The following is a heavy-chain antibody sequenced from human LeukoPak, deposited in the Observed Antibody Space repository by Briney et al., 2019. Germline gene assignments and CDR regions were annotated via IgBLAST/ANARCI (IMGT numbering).Heavy chain of an antibody. J-gene: IGHJ4*02. CDR3: ARDPGGAGGPFDY. CDR2: ISRSGTTI. D-gene: IGHD3-10*01. V-gene: IGHV3-48*03. CDR1: GFTFRSYE. Sequence: GWSLTRSCVASGFTFRSYEMNWVRQAPGQGLERVSYISRSGTTIYYADSVKGRFTISRDSSKNSLYLQMNSLRAEDTAVYFCARDPGGAGGPFDYWGQGTLVTVSS.